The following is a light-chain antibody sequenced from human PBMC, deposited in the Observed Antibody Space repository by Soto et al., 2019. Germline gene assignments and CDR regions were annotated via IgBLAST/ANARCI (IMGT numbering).Light chain of an antibody. CDR2: GAS. CDR1: QSDSSSY. CDR3: QQYGSSRGFT. J-gene: IGKJ3*01. V-gene: IGKV3-20*01. Sequence: EIVLTQSPGTLSLSPGERATLSCRASQSDSSSYLAWYQQKPGQAPRLLIYGASGRATGIPDRFSGSGSGTDFTLTISRLEPEDFAVYYCQQYGSSRGFTFGPGTKVDIK.